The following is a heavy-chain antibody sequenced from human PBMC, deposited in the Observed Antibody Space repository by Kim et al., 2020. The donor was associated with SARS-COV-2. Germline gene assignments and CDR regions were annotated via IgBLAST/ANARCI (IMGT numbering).Heavy chain of an antibody. CDR3: ARDRSFEWLSRTYYYYYGMDV. CDR2: ISAYNGNT. J-gene: IGHJ6*02. CDR1: GYTFTSYG. D-gene: IGHD3-3*01. Sequence: ASVKVSCKASGYTFTSYGISWVRQAPGQGLEWMGWISAYNGNTNYAQKLQGRVTMTTDTSTSTAYMELRSLRSDDTAVYYCARDRSFEWLSRTYYYYYGMDVWGQGTTVTVSS. V-gene: IGHV1-18*04.